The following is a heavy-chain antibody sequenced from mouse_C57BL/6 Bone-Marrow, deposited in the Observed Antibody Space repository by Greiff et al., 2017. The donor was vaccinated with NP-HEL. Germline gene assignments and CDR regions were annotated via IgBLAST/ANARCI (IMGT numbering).Heavy chain of an antibody. CDR3: ARRDYYGSSYGNYYAMDY. CDR1: GYTFTDYN. Sequence: VHVKQSGPELVKPGASVKMSCKASGYTFTDYNMHWVKQSHGKSLEWIGYINPNNGGTSYNQKFKGKATLTVNKSSSTAYMELRSLTSEDSAVYYCARRDYYGSSYGNYYAMDYWGQGTSVTVSS. V-gene: IGHV1-22*01. D-gene: IGHD1-1*01. CDR2: INPNNGGT. J-gene: IGHJ4*01.